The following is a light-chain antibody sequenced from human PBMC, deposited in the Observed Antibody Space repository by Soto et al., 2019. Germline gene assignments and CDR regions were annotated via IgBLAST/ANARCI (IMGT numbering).Light chain of an antibody. V-gene: IGKV3-15*01. CDR2: GAS. CDR3: QQYNNWPRT. Sequence: EIVLTQSPGTLSLSPGEIATLSCSASQSVSSNLAWYQQKPGQAPRLLIYGASTRATGIPARFSGSGSGTEFTLTISSLQSEDFAVYYCQQYNNWPRTFGQGTKVDIK. J-gene: IGKJ1*01. CDR1: QSVSSN.